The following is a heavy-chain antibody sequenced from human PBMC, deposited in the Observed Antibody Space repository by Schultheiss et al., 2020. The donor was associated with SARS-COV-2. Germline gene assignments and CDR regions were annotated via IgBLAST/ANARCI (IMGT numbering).Heavy chain of an antibody. Sequence: GGSLRLSCAASGFTFSSYAMSWVRQAPGKGLEWVSVIYSGGSTYYADSVKGRFTISRHNSKNTLYLQTNSLRAEDTAVYYCTTPPRGSSGYWGQGTLVTVSS. D-gene: IGHD1-26*01. CDR2: IYSGGST. CDR3: TTPPRGSSGY. V-gene: IGHV3-53*04. J-gene: IGHJ4*02. CDR1: GFTFSSYA.